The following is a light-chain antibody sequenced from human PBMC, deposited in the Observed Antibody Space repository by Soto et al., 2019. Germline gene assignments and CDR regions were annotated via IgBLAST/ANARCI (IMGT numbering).Light chain of an antibody. CDR1: QSVTNN. V-gene: IGKV3-15*01. CDR3: LYYNNWPLT. Sequence: IVMTQSPATLSVSPGETATLSCRASQSVTNNLAWYQQKPGQAPRLLIYAASTRFTSIPARFSGSRSGTEFTLTISRLQSEDFAVYYCLYYNNWPLTFGGGTKVDI. CDR2: AAS. J-gene: IGKJ4*01.